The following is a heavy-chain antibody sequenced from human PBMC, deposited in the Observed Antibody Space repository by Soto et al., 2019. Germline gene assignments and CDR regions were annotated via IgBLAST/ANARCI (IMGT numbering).Heavy chain of an antibody. D-gene: IGHD7-27*01. V-gene: IGHV4-30-2*01. CDR2: IYPSGTT. CDR1: GASITSGGYP. CDR3: ARGDWGSSAHY. Sequence: QVQLQESGSGLVKPSQTLSLTCTVSGASITSGGYPWGWSRQPPGKGLEWIGYIYPSGTTYYNPSLTSRVTLSIEDSKNQFSLRLSSVTAADTAFYSCARGDWGSSAHYWGRGILVTVSS. J-gene: IGHJ4*02.